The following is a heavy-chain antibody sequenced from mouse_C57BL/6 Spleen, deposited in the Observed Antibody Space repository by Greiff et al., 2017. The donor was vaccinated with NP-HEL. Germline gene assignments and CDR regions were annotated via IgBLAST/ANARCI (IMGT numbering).Heavy chain of an antibody. V-gene: IGHV1-64*01. J-gene: IGHJ2*01. D-gene: IGHD2-3*01. CDR3: ARDGYSFDY. Sequence: QVQLQQSGAELVKPGASVKLSCKASGYTFTSYWMHWVKQRPGQGLEWIGMIHTNSGSTNYNEKFKSKATLTVDKSSSTAYMQLSSLTSEDSAVYYCARDGYSFDYWGQGTTLTVSS. CDR2: IHTNSGST. CDR1: GYTFTSYW.